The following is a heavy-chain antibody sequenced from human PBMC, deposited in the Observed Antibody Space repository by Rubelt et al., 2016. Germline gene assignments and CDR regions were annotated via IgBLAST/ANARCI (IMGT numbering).Heavy chain of an antibody. D-gene: IGHD2-2*01. CDR1: GFTFSSYS. V-gene: IGHV3-48*02. CDR2: ISSSSSTI. Sequence: EVQLVESGGGLLQPGGSLRLSCAASGFTFSSYSMTWVRQAPGKGLELVSYISSSSSTIYYAGSVNGRFTISRDNAKNSLYLQMNSLRDEDTAVYYCATQGYCSSTSCYGAYWGQGTLVTVSS. CDR3: ATQGYCSSTSCYGAY. J-gene: IGHJ4*02.